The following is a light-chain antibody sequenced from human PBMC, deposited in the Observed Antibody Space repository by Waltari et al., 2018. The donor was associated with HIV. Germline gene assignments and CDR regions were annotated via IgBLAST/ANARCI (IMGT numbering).Light chain of an antibody. CDR2: EVS. V-gene: IGLV2-8*01. CDR3: SSYAGSNNYV. Sequence: QSALTQPPSASGSPGQSVTISCTGTSSDVCGYNYVSWYQPHPGKAPKRMIYEVSKRPSGVPDRFSGSKSGNTASLTVSGLQAEDEADYYCSSYAGSNNYVFGTGTKVTVL. CDR1: SSDVCGYNY. J-gene: IGLJ1*01.